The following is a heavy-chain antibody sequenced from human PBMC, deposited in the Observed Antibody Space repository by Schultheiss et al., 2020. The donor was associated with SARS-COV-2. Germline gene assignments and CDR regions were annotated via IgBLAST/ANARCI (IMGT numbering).Heavy chain of an antibody. CDR1: GGSISSYY. Sequence: SETLSLTCTVSGGSISSYYWSWIRQPPGKGLEWIGYIYYSGSTNYNPSLKSRVTISVDTSKNQFSLKLSSVTAADTAVYYCARYYYDSSGPTFDYWGQGTLVTVSS. V-gene: IGHV4-59*01. CDR3: ARYYYDSSGPTFDY. CDR2: IYYSGST. J-gene: IGHJ4*02. D-gene: IGHD3-22*01.